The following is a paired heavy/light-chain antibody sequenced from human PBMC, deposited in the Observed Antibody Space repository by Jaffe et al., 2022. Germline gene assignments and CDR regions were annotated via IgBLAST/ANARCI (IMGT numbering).Light chain of an antibody. Sequence: QSVLTQPPSASGTPGQRVTISCSGSSSNIVSRNVNWYQQLPGTAPKLLIYSNNQRPSGVPDRFSGSKSGTSASLAISGLQSEDEADYYCAAWDDSLNDPNWVFGGGTKLTVL. CDR2: SNN. J-gene: IGLJ3*02. CDR1: SSNIVSRN. CDR3: AAWDDSLNDPNWV. V-gene: IGLV1-44*01.
Heavy chain of an antibody. V-gene: IGHV4-61*02. CDR3: ARGRSAVGGSYLDY. CDR1: VGSIGSADFY. J-gene: IGHJ4*02. CDR2: IDRGGNT. D-gene: IGHD6-13*01. Sequence: QVQLQESGPGLVRPSQTLSLTCTVSVGSIGSADFYLSWIRQPAGKGLEWIGRIDRGGNTNYNPSLKSRVTMSVDTSKNQFSLNLSSVTAADTAVYYCARGRSAVGGSYLDYWGQGTLVTVSS.